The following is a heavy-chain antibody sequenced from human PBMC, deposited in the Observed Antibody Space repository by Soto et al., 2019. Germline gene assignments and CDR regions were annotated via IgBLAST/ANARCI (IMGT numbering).Heavy chain of an antibody. CDR1: GFTFSSYW. J-gene: IGHJ3*02. CDR2: IKQDGSEK. CDR3: ASFVRFLDAPLGAFDI. Sequence: GGSLRLSCAASGFTFSSYWMSWVRQAPGKGLEWVANIKQDGSEKYYVDSVKGRFTISRDNAKNSLYLQMNSLRAEDTAVYYCASFVRFLDAPLGAFDIWGQGTMVTVSS. D-gene: IGHD3-3*01. V-gene: IGHV3-7*01.